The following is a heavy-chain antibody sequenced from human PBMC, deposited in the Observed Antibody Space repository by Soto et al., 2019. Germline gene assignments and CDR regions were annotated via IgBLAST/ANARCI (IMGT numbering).Heavy chain of an antibody. Sequence: SETLSLTCTVSGGSISSYYWSWIRQPPGKGLEWIGYIYYSGSTNYNPSLKSRVTISVDTSKNQFSLKLSSVTAADTAVYYCAARIAVGGSYYYYGMDVWGQGTTVTVSS. CDR3: AARIAVGGSYYYYGMDV. V-gene: IGHV4-59*01. D-gene: IGHD6-19*01. CDR2: IYYSGST. J-gene: IGHJ6*02. CDR1: GGSISSYY.